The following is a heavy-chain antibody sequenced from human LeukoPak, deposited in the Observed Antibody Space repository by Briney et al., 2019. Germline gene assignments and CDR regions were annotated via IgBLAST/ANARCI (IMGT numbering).Heavy chain of an antibody. Sequence: GGSLRLSCAASGFTFSSYSMNWVRQAPGKGLEWVSSISSSSSYIYYADSVKGRFTISRDNAKNSLYLQMNSLRAEDTAVYYCARELYYYGSGREVSNDYWGQGTLVTVSS. CDR1: GFTFSSYS. V-gene: IGHV3-21*01. J-gene: IGHJ4*02. D-gene: IGHD3-10*01. CDR3: ARELYYYGSGREVSNDY. CDR2: ISSSSSYI.